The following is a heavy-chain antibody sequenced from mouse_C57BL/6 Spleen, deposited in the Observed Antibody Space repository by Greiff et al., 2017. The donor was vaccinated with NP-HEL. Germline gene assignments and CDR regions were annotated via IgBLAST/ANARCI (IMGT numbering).Heavy chain of an antibody. J-gene: IGHJ2*01. D-gene: IGHD1-1*01. CDR1: GYTFTDYN. CDR2: INPNNGGT. Sequence: EVQLQQSGPELVKPGASVKIPCKASGYTFTDYNMDWVKQSHGKSLEWIGDINPNNGGTIYNQKFKGKATLTVDKSSSTAYMELRSLTSEDAAVYYCARERDYGSSFDYWGQGTTLTVSS. CDR3: ARERDYGSSFDY. V-gene: IGHV1-18*01.